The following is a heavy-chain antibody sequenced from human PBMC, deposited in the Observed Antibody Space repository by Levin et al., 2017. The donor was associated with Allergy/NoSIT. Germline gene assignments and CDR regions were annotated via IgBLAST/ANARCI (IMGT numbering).Heavy chain of an antibody. J-gene: IGHJ5*02. V-gene: IGHV4-61*01. CDR3: ARTGSCSGGSCYFDWFDP. Sequence: SETLSLTCTVSGGSVSSGSHYWSWIRQPPGKGLEWIGYIYYTGSTNYNPSLKSRVTMSLDTSKNQFSLKLSSVTAADTAVYYCARTGSCSGGSCYFDWFDPWGQGTLVTVSS. CDR2: IYYTGST. D-gene: IGHD2-15*01. CDR1: GGSVSSGSHY.